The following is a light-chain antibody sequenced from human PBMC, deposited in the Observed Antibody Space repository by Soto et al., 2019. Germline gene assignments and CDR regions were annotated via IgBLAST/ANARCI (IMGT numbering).Light chain of an antibody. CDR1: QSISSY. V-gene: IGKV1-39*01. CDR3: QQSYSTSWT. CDR2: AAS. J-gene: IGKJ1*01. Sequence: DIQMTQSPSSLSASVGDRVTITCRASQSISSYLNWYQQKPGKAPKLLIYAASSLHSGVPSRFRGSGSGTDLTLNISSLQPEDFPTYYCQQSYSTSWTLRQGTQVEIK.